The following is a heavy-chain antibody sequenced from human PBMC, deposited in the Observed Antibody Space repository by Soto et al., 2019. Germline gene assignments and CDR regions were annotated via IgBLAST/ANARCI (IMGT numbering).Heavy chain of an antibody. D-gene: IGHD3-10*01. CDR3: ASAKGPGPVYYYYYMDV. CDR2: IIPILGIA. J-gene: IGHJ6*03. Sequence: GASVKVSCKASGGTFSSYTISWVRQAPGQGLEWMGRIIPILGIANYAQKFQGRVTITADKSTSTAYMELSSLRSEDTAVYYCASAKGPGPVYYYYYMDVWGKGTTVTVSS. V-gene: IGHV1-69*02. CDR1: GGTFSSYT.